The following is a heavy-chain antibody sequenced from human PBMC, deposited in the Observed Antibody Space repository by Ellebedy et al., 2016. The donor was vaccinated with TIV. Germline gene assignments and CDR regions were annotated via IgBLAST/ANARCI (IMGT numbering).Heavy chain of an antibody. D-gene: IGHD2-8*01. CDR2: IIPIFGTA. CDR3: ARGTPSGELYRRGLGY. CDR1: GGTFSSYA. V-gene: IGHV1-69*13. J-gene: IGHJ4*02. Sequence: SVKVSCXASGGTFSSYAISWVRQAPGQGLEWMGGIIPIFGTANYAQKFQGRVTITADESTSTAYMELSSLRSEDTAVYYCARGTPSGELYRRGLGYWGQGTLVTVSS.